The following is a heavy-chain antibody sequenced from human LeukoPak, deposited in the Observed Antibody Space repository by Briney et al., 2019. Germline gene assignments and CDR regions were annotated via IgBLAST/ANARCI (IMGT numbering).Heavy chain of an antibody. CDR2: INTDGSST. D-gene: IGHD5-12*01. J-gene: IGHJ5*02. V-gene: IGHV3-74*01. Sequence: GGSLRLSCAASGFTSSNYWMHWGRQAPGKGLVWVSRINTDGSSTDYADSVKGRFTISRDNAKNTLYLQMNSLRAEDTAVYYCARDLDGYRSGNGAWGQGTLVTVSS. CDR3: ARDLDGYRSGNGA. CDR1: GFTSSNYW.